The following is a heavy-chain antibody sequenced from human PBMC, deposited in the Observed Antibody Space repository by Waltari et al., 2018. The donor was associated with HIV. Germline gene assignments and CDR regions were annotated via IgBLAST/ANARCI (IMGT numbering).Heavy chain of an antibody. J-gene: IGHJ4*02. CDR2: ISKDSNKK. CDR1: GFPFASFW. D-gene: IGHD2-21*01. Sequence: EGQLGESGGGLVQRGGSRRFPCVISGFPFASFWMSWVRQAPGKGLEWVANISKDSNKKNYVDSVKGRFIISRDNAGDSLFLDMTDLRGEDTGLYYCAREVSGSPYFFNYWGQGAMLIVSS. CDR3: AREVSGSPYFFNY. V-gene: IGHV3-7*03.